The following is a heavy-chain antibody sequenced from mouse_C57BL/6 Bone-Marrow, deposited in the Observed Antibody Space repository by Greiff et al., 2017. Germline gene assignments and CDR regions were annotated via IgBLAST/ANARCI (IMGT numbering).Heavy chain of an antibody. CDR1: GYTFTSYW. CDR3: ARHHYGSSMDY. Sequence: QVQLQQPGAELVRPGSSVKLSCKASGYTFTSYWMDWVKQRPGQGLEWIGNIYPSVSDTHSNQKFKDKATLTVDKSSSTAYMPRSSLPSADSAVYDRARHHYGSSMDYWGQGTSVTVAA. V-gene: IGHV1-61*01. CDR2: IYPSVSDT. D-gene: IGHD1-1*01. J-gene: IGHJ4*01.